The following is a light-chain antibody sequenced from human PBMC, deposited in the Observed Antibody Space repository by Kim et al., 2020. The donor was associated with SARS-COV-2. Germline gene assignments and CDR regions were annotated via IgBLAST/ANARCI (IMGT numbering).Light chain of an antibody. CDR1: RSIDTY. J-gene: IGKJ1*01. CDR2: DAS. CDR3: QQRSTWHPWT. V-gene: IGKV3-11*01. Sequence: VLTQSPGTLSLSPGERATLSCRASRSIDTYLAWYQQIPGRAPRLLIYDASNRAAGIPARFTGSGSGTDFTLPISSLEPEDFAVYYCQQRSTWHPWTFGQGTKVDIK.